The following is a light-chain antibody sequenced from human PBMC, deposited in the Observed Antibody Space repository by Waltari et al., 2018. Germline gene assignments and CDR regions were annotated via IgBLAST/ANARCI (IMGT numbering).Light chain of an antibody. CDR3: ATWDDSLNAWV. J-gene: IGLJ3*02. Sequence: QSVLTQPPSASGTPGQRVPISCSGSRPNIGSDTAPWYQKLPGTAPKLLIHTSYQRPSGVPDRFSGSKSGTSASLTISGLQSEDEADYYCATWDDSLNAWVFGGGTKLTVL. CDR1: RPNIGSDT. V-gene: IGLV1-44*01. CDR2: TSY.